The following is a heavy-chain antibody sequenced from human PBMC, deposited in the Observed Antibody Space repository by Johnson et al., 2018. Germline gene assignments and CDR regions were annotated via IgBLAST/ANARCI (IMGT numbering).Heavy chain of an antibody. D-gene: IGHD1-14*01. CDR2: IYPGDSDT. Sequence: KQPGESLKISCKGSGYSFTSYWIGWVLQMPGKGLEWMGIIYPGDSDTRYSPSFQGQVTISADKSISTASLQWSSLKASETAMYYWARPNRPLDAFDIWGQGTMVTVSS. CDR3: ARPNRPLDAFDI. J-gene: IGHJ3*02. V-gene: IGHV5-51*03. CDR1: GYSFTSYW.